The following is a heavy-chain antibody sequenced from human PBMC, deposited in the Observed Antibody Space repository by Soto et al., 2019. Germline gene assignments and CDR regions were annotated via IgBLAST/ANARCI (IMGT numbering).Heavy chain of an antibody. D-gene: IGHD3-10*01. CDR2: ITGGGGRGT. CDR3: AKCHHNSGGSNGGMDV. V-gene: IGHV3-23*01. Sequence: EVQLLESGGGLVQPGGSLRLSCAASGFTFSTYAMRWVRQAPGKGLEWVSSITGGGGRGTYYGDSVKGRFTITRDDSNDALCLEMESLRADHTAVYYRAKCHHNSGGSNGGMDVWGQGTTVTVSS. CDR1: GFTFSTYA. J-gene: IGHJ6*02.